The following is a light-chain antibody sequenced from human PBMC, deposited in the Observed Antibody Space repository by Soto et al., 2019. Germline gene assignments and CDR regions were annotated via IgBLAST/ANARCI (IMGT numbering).Light chain of an antibody. CDR1: QSVSSN. CDR2: AAS. J-gene: IGKJ2*01. CDR3: HHYDSSPPYT. Sequence: EIVMTQSPGTLSLSLGETATLSCGASQSVSSNLAWYQHKPGQAPRLLIYAASSRATGIPDRFIGSGSGTDFTLTISRLEPDDSAVYYCHHYDSSPPYTFGQGTKVDIK. V-gene: IGKV3-20*01.